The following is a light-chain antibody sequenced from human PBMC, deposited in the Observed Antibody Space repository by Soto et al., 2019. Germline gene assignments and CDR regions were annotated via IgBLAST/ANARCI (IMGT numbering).Light chain of an antibody. V-gene: IGKV3-11*01. CDR3: QQRSNWPCT. CDR1: QSVSSY. J-gene: IGKJ3*01. Sequence: EIVLTQSPATLSLSPGERATLSCRASQSVSSYLAWYQQKPGQPPRLLIYDASNRATGIPARFSGSGSGTDFTLTISGLEPEDFAVYYCQQRSNWPCTFGPGTKVDIK. CDR2: DAS.